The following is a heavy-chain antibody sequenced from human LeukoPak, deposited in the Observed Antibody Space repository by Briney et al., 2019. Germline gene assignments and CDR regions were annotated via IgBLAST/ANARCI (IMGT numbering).Heavy chain of an antibody. V-gene: IGHV3-30*02. Sequence: PGGSLRLSCAASGFTFSSYGMHWVRQAPGKGLEWVAFIRYDGSNKYYADSVKGRFTISRDNSKNTLYLQMNSLRAEDTAVYYCAKDRYMGPDAFDIWGQGTMVTVSS. J-gene: IGHJ3*02. CDR2: IRYDGSNK. D-gene: IGHD3-9*01. CDR3: AKDRYMGPDAFDI. CDR1: GFTFSSYG.